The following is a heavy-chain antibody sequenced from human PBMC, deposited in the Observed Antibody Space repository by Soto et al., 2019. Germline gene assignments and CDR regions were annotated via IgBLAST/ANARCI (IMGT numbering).Heavy chain of an antibody. D-gene: IGHD6-19*01. CDR1: GGTFSSYA. J-gene: IGHJ5*02. CDR2: IIPIFGTA. V-gene: IGHV1-69*13. CDR3: ARDSPSIAVAGTLYNDWFDP. Sequence: SVKVSCKASGGTFSSYAISWVRQAPGQGLEWMGGIIPIFGTANYAQKFQGRVTITADESTSTAYMELSSLRSEDTAVYYCARDSPSIAVAGTLYNDWFDPWGQGTLVTDSS.